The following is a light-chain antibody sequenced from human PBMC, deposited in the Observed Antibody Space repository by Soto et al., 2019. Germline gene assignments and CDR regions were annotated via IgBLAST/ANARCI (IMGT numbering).Light chain of an antibody. V-gene: IGLV2-14*01. Sequence: QSALTQPASVSGSPGQSITISCTGTSSDVGGYNYVSWYQQHPGKDPKLMIYDVSNRPSGVSNRFSGSKSGNTASLTISGLQAEDEAYNYCSSYTSSSTLPVFGGGTKLTIL. J-gene: IGLJ2*01. CDR1: SSDVGGYNY. CDR2: DVS. CDR3: SSYTSSSTLPV.